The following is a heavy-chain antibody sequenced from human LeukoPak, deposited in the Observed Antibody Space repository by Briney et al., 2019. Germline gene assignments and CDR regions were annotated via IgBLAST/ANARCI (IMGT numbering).Heavy chain of an antibody. V-gene: IGHV1-69*04. CDR2: IIPILGIA. Sequence: GASVKVSCKASGGTFSSYAISWVRQAPGQGLEWMGRIIPILGIANYAQKFQGRVTITADKSTSTAYMELSSPRSEDTAVYYCARDSSGWSTGFDYWGQGTLVTVSS. CDR3: ARDSSGWSTGFDY. D-gene: IGHD6-19*01. CDR1: GGTFSSYA. J-gene: IGHJ4*02.